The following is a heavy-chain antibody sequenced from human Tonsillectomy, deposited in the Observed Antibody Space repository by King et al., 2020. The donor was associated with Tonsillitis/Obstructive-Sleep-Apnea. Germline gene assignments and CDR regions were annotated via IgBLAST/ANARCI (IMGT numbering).Heavy chain of an antibody. CDR2: IIPIFGTA. J-gene: IGHJ4*02. Sequence: QLVQSGAEVKKPGSSVKVSCKASGGTFSSYAISWVRQAPGQGLEWMGGIIPIFGTANYAQKFQGRVTITADESTSTAYMELSSLRAEEPAVYYCARAIDYADNPFDYWGQGTLVTVSS. CDR3: ARAIDYADNPFDY. CDR1: GGTFSSYA. D-gene: IGHD4-17*01. V-gene: IGHV1-69*12.